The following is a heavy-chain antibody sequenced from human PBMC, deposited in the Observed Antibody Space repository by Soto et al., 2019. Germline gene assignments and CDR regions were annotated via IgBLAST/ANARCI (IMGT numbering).Heavy chain of an antibody. CDR3: ARVQDGAGRY. CDR2: IYYSGST. V-gene: IGHV4-31*03. Sequence: LSLTCTVSGVSISSGGYYWGWIRQPPGKGLELIGYIYYSGSTYYNPSLKSRVTISVDTSKNQFSLKLSSVTAADTAVYYCARVQDGAGRYWGQGTLVTAPQ. CDR1: GVSISSGGYY. D-gene: IGHD6-19*01. J-gene: IGHJ4*02.